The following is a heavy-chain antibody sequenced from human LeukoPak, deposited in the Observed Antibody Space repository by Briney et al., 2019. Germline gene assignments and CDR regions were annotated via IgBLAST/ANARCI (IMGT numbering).Heavy chain of an antibody. Sequence: GASVKVSCKASGGTFSSYAISWVRQAPGQGLEWMGRIIPILGIANYAQKFQGRVTITADKSTSTAYMELSSLRSEDTAVYYCARAARSVATMIGGVWFDPWGQGTLVTVSS. V-gene: IGHV1-69*04. CDR3: ARAARSVATMIGGVWFDP. J-gene: IGHJ5*02. CDR2: IIPILGIA. CDR1: GGTFSSYA. D-gene: IGHD5-12*01.